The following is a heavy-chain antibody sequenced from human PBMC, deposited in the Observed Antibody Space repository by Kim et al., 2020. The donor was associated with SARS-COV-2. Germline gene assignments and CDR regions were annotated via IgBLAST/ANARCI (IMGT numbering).Heavy chain of an antibody. V-gene: IGHV4-34*01. J-gene: IGHJ3*02. CDR3: ARNKWYGKAFDI. D-gene: IGHD2-15*01. Sequence: TPSPTSRVNISVDTSKNHFSRKLGSVTAADTAVYYCARNKWYGKAFDIWGQGTMVTVSS.